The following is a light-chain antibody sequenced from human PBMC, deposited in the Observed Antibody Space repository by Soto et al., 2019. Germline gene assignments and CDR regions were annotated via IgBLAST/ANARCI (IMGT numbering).Light chain of an antibody. CDR3: PQSYSTPPT. Sequence: DIRMTQSPASLSASVGDRVTIPCRASQSISSYLNWYQQKPGKAPKLLIYAASSLQSGVPSRFSGSGSGTDFTLTISSLQPEDFATYYCPQSYSTPPTSGQGTNVDI. V-gene: IGKV1-39*01. CDR2: AAS. CDR1: QSISSY. J-gene: IGKJ1*01.